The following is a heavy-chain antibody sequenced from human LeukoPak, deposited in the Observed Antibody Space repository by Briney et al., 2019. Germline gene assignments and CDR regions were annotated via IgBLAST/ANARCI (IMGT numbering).Heavy chain of an antibody. CDR2: INPSGGST. Sequence: GASVKVSCKASGYTFTSYYMHWVRQAPGQGLEWMGIINPSGGSTSYAQKFQGRVTMTRDMSTSTVYMELSRLRSDDTAVYYCATIGYSYGYEGVDYWGQGTLVTVSS. CDR3: ATIGYSYGYEGVDY. D-gene: IGHD5-18*01. CDR1: GYTFTSYY. J-gene: IGHJ4*02. V-gene: IGHV1-46*01.